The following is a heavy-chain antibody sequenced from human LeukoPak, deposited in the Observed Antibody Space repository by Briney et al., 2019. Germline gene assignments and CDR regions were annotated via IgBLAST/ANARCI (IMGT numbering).Heavy chain of an antibody. CDR2: IKQDGSEK. Sequence: GGSLRLSCAASGFTSSSSWMSWVRQAPGKGLEWVANIKQDGSEKYYVDSVKGRFTISRDNAKNSLYLQMNSLRAEDTAVYYCARGSSTSGFLPWGQGTLVTVSS. V-gene: IGHV3-7*05. D-gene: IGHD6-13*01. J-gene: IGHJ5*02. CDR1: GFTSSSSW. CDR3: ARGSSTSGFLP.